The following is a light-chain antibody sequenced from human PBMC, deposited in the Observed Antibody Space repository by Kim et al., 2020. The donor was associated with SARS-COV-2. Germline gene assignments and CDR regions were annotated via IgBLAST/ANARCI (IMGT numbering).Light chain of an antibody. CDR1: PSVSSSS. J-gene: IGKJ1*01. Sequence: EIVLTQSPGTLSLSPGERATLSCRASPSVSSSSLAWYQQKPGQASRLLIYGASSRATGIPDRFSGSGSGTDFTLTISRLEPEDFAVYYCQHYGSSPHTFGQGPKVDIK. CDR2: GAS. V-gene: IGKV3-20*01. CDR3: QHYGSSPHT.